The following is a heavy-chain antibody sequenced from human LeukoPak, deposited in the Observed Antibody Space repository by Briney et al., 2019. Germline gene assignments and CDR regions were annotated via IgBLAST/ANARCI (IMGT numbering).Heavy chain of an antibody. CDR3: AREKEYSRSRLMTYFDY. V-gene: IGHV4-31*03. D-gene: IGHD6-6*01. J-gene: IGHJ4*02. CDR1: GDSISSGGYY. Sequence: SSETLSLTCTVSGDSISSGGYYWTWIRQHPGKGLEWIGYIYYSGRTYYNPSLKSRLTISRDTSKNHFSLKLTSVTAADTAVYYCAREKEYSRSRLMTYFDYWGQGTLVTVSS. CDR2: IYYSGRT.